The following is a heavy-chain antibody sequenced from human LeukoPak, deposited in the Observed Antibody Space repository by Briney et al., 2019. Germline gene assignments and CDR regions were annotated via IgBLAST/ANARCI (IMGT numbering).Heavy chain of an antibody. CDR1: GFTFSGSA. J-gene: IGHJ6*02. CDR3: TTSTVTPKPYYYYYGMDV. CDR2: IRSKANSYAT. Sequence: GGSLKLSCAASGFTFSGSAMHWVRQASGKGLEWVVRIRSKANSYATAYAASVKGRFTSSREDAKNTAYLQMNSLKTEDTAVYYCTTSTVTPKPYYYYYGMDVWGQGTTVTVSS. D-gene: IGHD4-17*01. V-gene: IGHV3-73*01.